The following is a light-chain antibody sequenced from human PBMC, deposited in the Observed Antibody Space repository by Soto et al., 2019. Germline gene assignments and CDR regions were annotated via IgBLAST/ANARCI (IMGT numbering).Light chain of an antibody. J-gene: IGKJ3*01. CDR1: QSISSY. V-gene: IGKV3-11*01. CDR2: DSS. Sequence: EIVLTQSPATLSLSPGERATLSCRASQSISSYLAWYQQHPGQAPRLLIYDSSNRATGIPARFSGSGSGTDFTLTISSLEPEDFAMYYCQQYGSSPFTFGPGTKVDIK. CDR3: QQYGSSPFT.